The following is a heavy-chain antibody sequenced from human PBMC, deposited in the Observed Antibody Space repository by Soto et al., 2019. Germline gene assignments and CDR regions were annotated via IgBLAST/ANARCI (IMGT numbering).Heavy chain of an antibody. J-gene: IGHJ6*02. CDR1: GFTFSSYA. CDR2: ISGSGGST. D-gene: IGHD2-2*01. CDR3: AEDGCSSTSCQHNSYYYYYGMDV. Sequence: EVQLLESGGGLVQPGGSLRLSCAASGFTFSSYAMSWVRQAPGKGLEWVSAISGSGGSTYYADSVKGRFTISRDNSKNTLYLQMNRLRAEDTAVYYCAEDGCSSTSCQHNSYYYYYGMDVWGQGTTVTVSS. V-gene: IGHV3-23*01.